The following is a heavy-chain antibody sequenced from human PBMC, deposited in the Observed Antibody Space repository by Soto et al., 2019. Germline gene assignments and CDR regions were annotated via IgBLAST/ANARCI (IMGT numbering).Heavy chain of an antibody. CDR1: GGSISSYY. V-gene: IGHV4-59*08. CDR2: IYYSGST. Sequence: SEILSLTCTVSGGSISSYYGSWIRQPPGKGLQWIGYIYYSGSTNYNPSLKSRVTISVDTSKNQFSLKLSSVTAADTAVYYCARSTFSNKMDVWGKGTTVTVSS. CDR3: ARSTFSNKMDV. J-gene: IGHJ6*04. D-gene: IGHD3-3*02.